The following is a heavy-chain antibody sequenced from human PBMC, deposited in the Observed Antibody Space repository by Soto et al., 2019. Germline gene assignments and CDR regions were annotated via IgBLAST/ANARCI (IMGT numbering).Heavy chain of an antibody. D-gene: IGHD2-8*01. Sequence: AASVKVSCKASGGTFSSYAISWVRQAPGQGLEWMGGIIPIFGTANYAQKFQGRVTITADESTSTAYMELSSLRSEDTAVYYCARLHIVLTSGGLVDVWGQGTTVTVSS. J-gene: IGHJ6*02. V-gene: IGHV1-69*13. CDR3: ARLHIVLTSGGLVDV. CDR1: GGTFSSYA. CDR2: IIPIFGTA.